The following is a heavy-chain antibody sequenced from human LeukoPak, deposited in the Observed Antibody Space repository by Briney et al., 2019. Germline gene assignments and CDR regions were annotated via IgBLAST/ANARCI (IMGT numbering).Heavy chain of an antibody. CDR3: ARANVVPAAISYYYYYMDV. Sequence: ASVKVSCKASGYTFTGYYMHWVRQAPGQGLEWMGWINPNSGGTNYAQKFQGGVTMTRDTSISTANMELSRLRSDDTAVYYCARANVVPAAISYYYYYMDVWGKGTTVTVSS. CDR2: INPNSGGT. J-gene: IGHJ6*03. V-gene: IGHV1-2*02. CDR1: GYTFTGYY. D-gene: IGHD2-2*01.